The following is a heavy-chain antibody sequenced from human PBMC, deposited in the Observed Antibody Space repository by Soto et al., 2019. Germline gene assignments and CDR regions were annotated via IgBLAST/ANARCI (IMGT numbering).Heavy chain of an antibody. CDR3: ARLGRYCRGGSCSPYSMVF. V-gene: IGHV1-2*04. CDR1: GYTFTGYY. Sequence: ASVKVSCKASGYTFTGYYMHWVRQAPGQGLEWMGWINPNSGGTNYAQKFQGWVTMTRDTSISTAYMELSRLRSDDTAVYYCARLGRYCRGGSCSPYSMVFWGQGTTVTVAS. CDR2: INPNSGGT. D-gene: IGHD2-15*01. J-gene: IGHJ6*02.